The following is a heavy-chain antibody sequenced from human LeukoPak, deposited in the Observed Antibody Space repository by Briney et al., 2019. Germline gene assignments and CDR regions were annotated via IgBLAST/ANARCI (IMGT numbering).Heavy chain of an antibody. V-gene: IGHV4-4*02. CDR1: GGSITSTNY. CDR2: VNLQGST. Sequence: SETLSLTCGVSGGSITSTNYWTWVRQPPGKGLEWIGEVNLQGSTNYNPSLMGRVAISVDMSENHISLQSTSVTAADTAVYYCAREGGPYRPLDYSGQGTLVTVSA. CDR3: AREGGPYRPLDY. J-gene: IGHJ4*02.